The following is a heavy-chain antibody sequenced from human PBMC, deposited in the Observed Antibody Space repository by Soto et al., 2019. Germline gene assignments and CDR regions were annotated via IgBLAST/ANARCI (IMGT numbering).Heavy chain of an antibody. D-gene: IGHD6-13*01. V-gene: IGHV1-2*02. Sequence: GASVKVSCKASGYTLTGYYMHWVRQAPGQGLEWMGWIDPNCGGTDYAQKFQGRVTIPADESARTSYRELRSLKSQDPAVFYCVRDSGEKPSSSWGQETRVTFSS. CDR1: GYTLTGYY. CDR3: VRDSGEKPSSS. J-gene: IGHJ4*02. CDR2: IDPNCGGT.